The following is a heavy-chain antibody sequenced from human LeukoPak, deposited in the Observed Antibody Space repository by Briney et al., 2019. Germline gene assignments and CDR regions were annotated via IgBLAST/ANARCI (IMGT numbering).Heavy chain of an antibody. V-gene: IGHV1-2*02. CDR2: INPDSGGT. Sequence: GASVKVSCKASGYTFTDYHMHWVRQAPGQWLEWMGWINPDSGGTNYAQKFQGRVTMTRDTSISTVYMELSRLRSDDTAVYYCARVDYGGFDYWGQGTLVTVSS. CDR1: GYTFTDYH. CDR3: ARVDYGGFDY. J-gene: IGHJ4*02. D-gene: IGHD4-23*01.